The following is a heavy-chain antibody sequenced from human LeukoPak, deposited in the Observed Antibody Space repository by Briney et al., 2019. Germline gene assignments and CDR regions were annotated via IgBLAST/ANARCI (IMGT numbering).Heavy chain of an antibody. Sequence: PSETLSLTCTVSGGSFSSSNYYWSWIRQPPGKGLEWIGEINHSGSTNYNPSLKSRVTISVDTSKNQFSLKLSSVAAADTAVYYCATGYHDFWSGYTDDYWGQGTLVTVSS. CDR3: ATGYHDFWSGYTDDY. CDR2: INHSGST. V-gene: IGHV4-39*07. D-gene: IGHD3-3*01. J-gene: IGHJ4*02. CDR1: GGSFSSSNYY.